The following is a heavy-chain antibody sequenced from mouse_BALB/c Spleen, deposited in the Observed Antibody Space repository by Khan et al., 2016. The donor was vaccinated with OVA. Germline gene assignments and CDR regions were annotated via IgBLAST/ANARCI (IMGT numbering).Heavy chain of an antibody. CDR3: ARSNYGPFAY. CDR2: ISSGGDNT. V-gene: IGHV5-9*03. D-gene: IGHD1-1*02. CDR1: GFTFSSFT. J-gene: IGHJ3*01. Sequence: EVELVESGGGLVKPGGSLKLSCAASGFTFSSFTMSWVRQTPEKRLEWVASISSGGDNTYYPDSVKGRFTISRDNAKNHLYLQMSSLRSEDTALYYCARSNYGPFAYWGQRTLVTVSA.